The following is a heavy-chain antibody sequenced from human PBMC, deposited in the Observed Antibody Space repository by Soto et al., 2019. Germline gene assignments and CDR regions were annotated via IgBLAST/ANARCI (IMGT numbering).Heavy chain of an antibody. J-gene: IGHJ4*02. CDR2: IDTNGDT. V-gene: IGHV4-31*03. CDR1: GDSLRRGFHH. D-gene: IGHD2-8*01. Sequence: QVQLQESGSGLLKPSQTLSLDCSVSGDSLRRGFHHWSWIGQTPGKGLQLIGYIDTNGDTHYDPSLRNRLKMSIVTTESRFSLKVTSVTAADTAVYYCARGTVYYCPNDKCGFFFDHWGQGALVTVTS. CDR3: ARGTVYYCPNDKCGFFFDH.